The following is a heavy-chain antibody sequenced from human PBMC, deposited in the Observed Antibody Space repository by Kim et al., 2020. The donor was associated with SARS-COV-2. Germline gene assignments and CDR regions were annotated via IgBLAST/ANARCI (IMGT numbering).Heavy chain of an antibody. J-gene: IGHJ5*02. D-gene: IGHD3-10*01. CDR1: GYTFTTDA. V-gene: IGHV1-18*04. Sequence: ASVKVSCKASGYTFTTDAINWVRQVPGQGLEWLGRIIPDTGNTDYAQNLRGRVTLTTENSANTAYMELTRLTSDDTAMYYCARYQDNDYGAWFDTWGQGTLVTVSS. CDR2: IIPDTGNT. CDR3: ARYQDNDYGAWFDT.